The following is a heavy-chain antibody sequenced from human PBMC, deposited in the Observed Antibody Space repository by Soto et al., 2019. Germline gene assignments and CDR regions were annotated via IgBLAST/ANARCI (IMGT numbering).Heavy chain of an antibody. Sequence: ASVKVSCKASGYTFTSYGISWVRQAPGQGLEWMGWISAYNGNTNFAQKLQGRVTMTTDTSTTTAYMELRSLRSDDTAVYYCASNEGMYYHDSIGAGMDAWGQGTRVTVSS. CDR2: ISAYNGNT. J-gene: IGHJ6*02. CDR1: GYTFTSYG. V-gene: IGHV1-18*01. CDR3: ASNEGMYYHDSIGAGMDA. D-gene: IGHD3-22*01.